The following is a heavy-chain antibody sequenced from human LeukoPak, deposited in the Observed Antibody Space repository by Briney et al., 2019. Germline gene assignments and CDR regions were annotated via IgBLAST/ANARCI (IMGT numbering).Heavy chain of an antibody. J-gene: IGHJ6*03. CDR1: GGTFSSYA. D-gene: IGHD3-10*01. CDR3: ARGITMVRGVSYYMDV. Sequence: ASVKVSCKASGGTFSSYAISWVRQAPGQGLEWMGGIIPIFGTANYAQKFQGRVTITADKSTSTACMELSSLRSENTAVYYCARGITMVRGVSYYMDVWGKGTTVTVSS. CDR2: IIPIFGTA. V-gene: IGHV1-69*06.